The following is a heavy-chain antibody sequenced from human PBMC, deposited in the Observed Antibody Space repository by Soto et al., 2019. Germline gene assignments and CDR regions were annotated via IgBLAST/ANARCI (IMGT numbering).Heavy chain of an antibody. J-gene: IGHJ6*02. CDR1: GFTFSSYA. CDR2: ISGSGGST. V-gene: IGHV3-23*01. Sequence: GGSLRLSCAASGFTFSSYAMSWVRQAPGKGLEWVSAISGSGGSTYYADSVKGRFTISRDNSKNTLYLQMNSLRAEDTAVYYCAKGMVYDFWSGYYAYYYYGMDVWGQGTTVTVSS. D-gene: IGHD3-3*01. CDR3: AKGMVYDFWSGYYAYYYYGMDV.